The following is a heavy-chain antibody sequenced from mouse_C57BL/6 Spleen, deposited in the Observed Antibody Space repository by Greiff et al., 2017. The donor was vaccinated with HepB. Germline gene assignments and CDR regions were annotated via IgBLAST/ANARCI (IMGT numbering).Heavy chain of an antibody. V-gene: IGHV1-61*01. D-gene: IGHD2-4*01. CDR2: IYPSDSET. Sequence: QVQLQQPGAELVRPGSSVKLSCKASGYTFTSYWMDWVKQRPGQGLEWIGNIYPSDSETHYNQKFKDKATLTVDKSSSTAYMQLSSLTSEDSAVYYGARYIYDYHWYFDVWGTGTTVTVSS. J-gene: IGHJ1*03. CDR3: ARYIYDYHWYFDV. CDR1: GYTFTSYW.